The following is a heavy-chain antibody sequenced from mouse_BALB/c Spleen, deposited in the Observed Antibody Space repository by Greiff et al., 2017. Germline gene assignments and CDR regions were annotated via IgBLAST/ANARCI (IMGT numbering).Heavy chain of an antibody. V-gene: IGHV2-9*02. J-gene: IGHJ2*01. Sequence: VQLQESGPGLVAPSQSLSITCTASGFSLTSYGVHWVRQPPGKGLEWLGVIWACGSTNYNSALMSRLSISKDNSTSQVFLKMNSLQTDDTAMYYCARDLGLRHFDYWGQGTTLTVSS. CDR3: ARDLGLRHFDY. CDR1: GFSLTSYG. D-gene: IGHD2-4*01. CDR2: IWACGST.